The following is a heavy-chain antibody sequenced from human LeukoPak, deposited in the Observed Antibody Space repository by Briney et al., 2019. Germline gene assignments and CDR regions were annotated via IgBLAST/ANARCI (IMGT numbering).Heavy chain of an antibody. CDR2: IYYSGST. Sequence: SETLSLTCTVSGGSISSYYWSWIRQPPGKGLEWIGYIYYSGSTNYNPSLKSRVTISVDTSKNQFSLKLSSVTAADTAVYYCARGTYMRRIAVAGPVYYYMDVWGKGTTVTVSS. D-gene: IGHD6-19*01. CDR1: GGSISSYY. CDR3: ARGTYMRRIAVAGPVYYYMDV. J-gene: IGHJ6*03. V-gene: IGHV4-59*08.